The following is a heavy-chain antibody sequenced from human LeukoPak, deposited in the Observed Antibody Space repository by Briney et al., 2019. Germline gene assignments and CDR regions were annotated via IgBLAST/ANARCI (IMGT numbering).Heavy chain of an antibody. V-gene: IGHV3-30-3*01. CDR2: VAYDGSKN. Sequence: GGSLRLSCTASGFTFSNFWMGWVRQAPGKGLEWVAVVAYDGSKNYYVDSVKGRFTISRDNSKNTLYLQMDSLRTEDTAVYYCARCPEQSSSWYQGLTLWGQGTLVTVAS. D-gene: IGHD6-13*01. J-gene: IGHJ4*02. CDR3: ARCPEQSSSWYQGLTL. CDR1: GFTFSNFW.